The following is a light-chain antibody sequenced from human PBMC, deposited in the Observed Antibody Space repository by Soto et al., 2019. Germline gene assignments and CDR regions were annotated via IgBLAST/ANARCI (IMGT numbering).Light chain of an antibody. CDR2: GAS. Sequence: EIVLTQSPGTLSLSPGERATLSCRASQSVTSSSLAWYRQRPGQAPSLLIYGASSRATGIPDRFSGSGSGTDFTLTISRLEPEEFAVYFCQQSGTSVTFGGGPKVEI. J-gene: IGKJ4*01. CDR1: QSVTSSS. V-gene: IGKV3-20*01. CDR3: QQSGTSVT.